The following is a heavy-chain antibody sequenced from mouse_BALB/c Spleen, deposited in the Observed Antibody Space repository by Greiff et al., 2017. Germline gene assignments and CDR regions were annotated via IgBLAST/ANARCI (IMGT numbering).Heavy chain of an antibody. D-gene: IGHD2-4*01. V-gene: IGHV3-1*02. J-gene: IGHJ4*01. CDR2: IHYSGST. CDR1: GYSITSGYS. CDR3: ARWGVIYYDYDDAMDY. Sequence: EVQLQQSGPDLVKPSQSLSLTCTVTGYSITSGYSWHWIRQFPGNKLEWMGYIHYSGSTNYNPSLKSRISITRDTSKNQFFLQLNSVTTEDTATYYCARWGVIYYDYDDAMDYWGQGTSVTVSS.